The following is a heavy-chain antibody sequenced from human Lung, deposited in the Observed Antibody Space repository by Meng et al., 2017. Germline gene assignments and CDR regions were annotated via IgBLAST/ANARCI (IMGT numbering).Heavy chain of an antibody. V-gene: IGHV1-2*06. J-gene: IGHJ4*02. CDR1: GYTFTGQYGHY. CDR2: IKLNSGGT. D-gene: IGHD5-12*01. Sequence: QVQMVQSGAEVKKPGASVKVSCKASGYTFTGQYGHYRNWLRQAPGQGTEWMGRIKLNSGGTIYAQKFQGRVTMTRDTSVTTAYMELRGLTSDDTAVYYCARGRGYSGYDYAYWGQGTLVTVSS. CDR3: ARGRGYSGYDYAY.